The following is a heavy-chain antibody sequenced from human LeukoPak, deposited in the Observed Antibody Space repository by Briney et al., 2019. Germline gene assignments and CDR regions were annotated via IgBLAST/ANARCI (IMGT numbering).Heavy chain of an antibody. Sequence: GRSLRLSCAASGFTFDDYAMHWVRQAPGKGLEWVSGISWNSGSIGYADSVKGRFTISRDNAKNSLYLQMNSLRAEDTASYYCAKDKSGDPSIFDYWGQGTLVTVSS. D-gene: IGHD2-21*02. V-gene: IGHV3-9*01. CDR3: AKDKSGDPSIFDY. CDR2: ISWNSGSI. J-gene: IGHJ4*02. CDR1: GFTFDDYA.